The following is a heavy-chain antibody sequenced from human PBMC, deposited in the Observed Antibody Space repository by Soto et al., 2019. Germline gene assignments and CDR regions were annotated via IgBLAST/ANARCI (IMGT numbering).Heavy chain of an antibody. CDR3: ARLSDCSGGRCYSAYFDY. J-gene: IGHJ4*02. D-gene: IGHD2-15*01. CDR2: IYYTGNT. CDR1: GGSISSYY. V-gene: IGHV4-59*01. Sequence: QVQLQESGPGLVKPSETLSLTCTVSGGSISSYYWSWIRQPPGKGLEWIGYIYYTGNTNYNPSLKSRGPISVDTSKNQFSLKLTSVTSADTAVYYCARLSDCSGGRCYSAYFDYWGQGTLVTVSS.